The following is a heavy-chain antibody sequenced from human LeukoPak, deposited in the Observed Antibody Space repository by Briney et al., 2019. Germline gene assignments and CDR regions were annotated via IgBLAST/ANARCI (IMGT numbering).Heavy chain of an antibody. V-gene: IGHV3-9*01. CDR2: ISWNRGSI. CDR1: GFTFDDYA. J-gene: IGHJ4*02. D-gene: IGHD6-13*01. CDR3: ARDGFSSSWGLAY. Sequence: GRSLRLSCAASGFTFDDYAMHWVRQAPGKGLEWVSSISWNRGSIGYADSVKGRFTISRDNSKNTLYLQMNSLRVEDTAVYYCARDGFSSSWGLAYWGQGTLVTVSS.